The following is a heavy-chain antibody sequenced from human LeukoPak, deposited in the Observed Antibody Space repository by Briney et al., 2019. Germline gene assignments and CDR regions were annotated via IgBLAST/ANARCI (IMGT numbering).Heavy chain of an antibody. Sequence: ASETLSLTCTVSGGSITNYYWTWIRQPPGKGLEWIGYIHYSGSTNYNPSLKSRVTISVDTSKNQFSLKLSSVTAADTAVYYCARASVTYYYYYMDVWGKGTTVTVSS. CDR3: ARASVTYYYYYMDV. CDR2: IHYSGST. D-gene: IGHD4-11*01. V-gene: IGHV4-59*01. CDR1: GGSITNYY. J-gene: IGHJ6*03.